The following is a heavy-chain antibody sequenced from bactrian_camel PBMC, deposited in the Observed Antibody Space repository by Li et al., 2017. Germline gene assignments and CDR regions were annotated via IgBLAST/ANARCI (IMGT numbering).Heavy chain of an antibody. V-gene: IGHV3S1*01. Sequence: QLVESGGGSALAGGSHRLSCAASGYTFNTYSWFRQAPGQEREGVAAIDTGDGSVLYAESVQGRFYTSQDVAKTTTFLQMFSLTPEDTAMYYCAATYGLGTRDPGHRLL. CDR1: GYTFNTYS. D-gene: IGHD5*01. J-gene: IGHJ4*01. CDR2: IDTGDGSV.